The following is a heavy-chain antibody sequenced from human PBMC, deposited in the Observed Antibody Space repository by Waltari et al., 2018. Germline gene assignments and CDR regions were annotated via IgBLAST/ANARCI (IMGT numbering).Heavy chain of an antibody. D-gene: IGHD1-26*01. CDR3: ARYRSLDAFDI. CDR1: GFTFSSYS. J-gene: IGHJ3*02. CDR2: ISSSSSYI. Sequence: EVQLVESGGGLVKPGGSLRLSCAASGFTFSSYSMNWVRQAPGKGLEWVSSISSSSSYIDYADSVKGRFTISRDNAKNSLYLQMNSLRAEDTAVYYCARYRSLDAFDIWGQGTMVTVSS. V-gene: IGHV3-21*01.